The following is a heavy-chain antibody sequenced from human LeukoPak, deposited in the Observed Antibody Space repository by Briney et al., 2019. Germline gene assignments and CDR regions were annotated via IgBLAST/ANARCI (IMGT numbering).Heavy chain of an antibody. CDR1: GGSISSSSYY. CDR2: IYYSGST. Sequence: PSETLSLTCTVSGGSISSSSYYWGWIRQPPGKGLEWIGSIYYSGSTYYNPSLKSRVTISVDTSKNQFSLKLSSVTAADTAVYYCGRGSAWFDPWGQGTLVTVSS. J-gene: IGHJ5*02. D-gene: IGHD2-15*01. V-gene: IGHV4-39*01. CDR3: GRGSAWFDP.